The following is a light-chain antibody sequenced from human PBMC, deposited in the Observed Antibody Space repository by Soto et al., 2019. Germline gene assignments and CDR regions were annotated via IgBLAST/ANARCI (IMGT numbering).Light chain of an antibody. J-gene: IGKJ1*01. CDR2: GAS. V-gene: IGKV3-15*01. Sequence: IVLTQSPGPLSLSPGERATLSCRASQSVTTQLAWYRQRPGQDPRVIMHGASSRATGVPDRITGSGAGTDFTLTVSSLQAEDFAVYYCQQYEAWPRTFGQGTKVDIK. CDR1: QSVTTQ. CDR3: QQYEAWPRT.